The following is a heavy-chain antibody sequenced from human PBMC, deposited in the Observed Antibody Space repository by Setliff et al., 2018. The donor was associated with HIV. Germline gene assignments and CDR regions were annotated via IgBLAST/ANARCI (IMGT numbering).Heavy chain of an antibody. V-gene: IGHV3-15*01. CDR1: GFTFDNAW. J-gene: IGHJ1*01. Sequence: PGGSLRLSCTVSGFTFDNAWMAWVRQAPGEGLEWVGHMNSKTRGGAPDYAAPVKGRFTISRDNTRSTLYLQMNRLRVEDTAVYYCVRGPQFRPHWGQGTLVTVSS. CDR3: VRGPQFRPH. CDR2: MNSKTRGGAP.